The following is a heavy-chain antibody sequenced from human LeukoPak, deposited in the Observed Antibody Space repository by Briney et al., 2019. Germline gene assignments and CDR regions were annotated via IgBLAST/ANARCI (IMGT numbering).Heavy chain of an antibody. CDR2: IKQDGSEK. J-gene: IGHJ4*02. Sequence: GGSLRLSCAVSGFTFSSYWMSWVPQAPGKGLEWVANIKQDGSEKYYVDSVKGRFTISRDNAKNSLYLQMNSLRVEDTAVYYCASHQGYRHDYWGQGTLVTVSS. V-gene: IGHV3-7*01. CDR1: GFTFSSYW. D-gene: IGHD2-15*01. CDR3: ASHQGYRHDY.